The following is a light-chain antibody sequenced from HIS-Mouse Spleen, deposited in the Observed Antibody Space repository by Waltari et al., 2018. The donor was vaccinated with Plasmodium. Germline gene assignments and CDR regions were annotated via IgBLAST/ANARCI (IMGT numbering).Light chain of an antibody. V-gene: IGLV4-69*01. CDR3: QTWGTGFWV. CDR1: SGHSRYA. Sequence: QLVLTQSPSSSASLGASVKLTCSLSSGHSRYAIAWHQQQPKKGPRYLMKLNSDGSHSKGDGIPDRFSGSSSGAERYLTISSLQSEDEADYYCQTWGTGFWVFGGGTKLTVL. CDR2: LNSDGSH. J-gene: IGLJ3*02.